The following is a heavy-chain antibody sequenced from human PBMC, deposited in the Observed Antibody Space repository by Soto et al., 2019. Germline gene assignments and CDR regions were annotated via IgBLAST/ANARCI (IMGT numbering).Heavy chain of an antibody. CDR3: ARCSLVVVPAPGFDP. CDR1: GGSISSGGYY. D-gene: IGHD2-2*01. J-gene: IGHJ5*02. CDR2: IYYSGTT. Sequence: LSLACTVSGGSISSGGYYWSWIRQHPGKGLEWIGYIYYSGTTYYNPSLKSRVTISVDTSKNQFSLKLSSVSAADTALYYCARCSLVVVPAPGFDPWGRGTLVTVSS. V-gene: IGHV4-31*03.